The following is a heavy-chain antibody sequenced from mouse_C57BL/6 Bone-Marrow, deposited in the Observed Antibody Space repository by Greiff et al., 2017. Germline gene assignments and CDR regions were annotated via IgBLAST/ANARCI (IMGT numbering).Heavy chain of an antibody. CDR2: ISSGGSYT. CDR3: ARHPHYYGSSYD. D-gene: IGHD1-1*01. J-gene: IGHJ2*01. CDR1: GFTFSSYG. V-gene: IGHV5-6*01. Sequence: EVQLVESGGDLVKPGGSLKLSCAASGFTFSSYGMSWVRQTPDKRLEWVATISSGGSYTYYPDSVKGRFTISRDNAKNTLYLQMSSLKSEDTAMYYCARHPHYYGSSYDWGQGTTLTVSS.